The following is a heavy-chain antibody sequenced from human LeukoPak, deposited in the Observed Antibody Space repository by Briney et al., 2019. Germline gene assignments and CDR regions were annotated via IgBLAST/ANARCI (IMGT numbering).Heavy chain of an antibody. CDR3: ARSRIVGATAFDY. CDR2: IYSGGST. J-gene: IGHJ4*02. V-gene: IGHV3-66*02. D-gene: IGHD1-26*01. CDR1: GFTVSSKY. Sequence: PGGSLRLSCAASGFTVSSKYMSWVRQAPGKGLEWVSVIYSGGSTYYADSVKGRFTISRDNSKNTLYLQMNGLRAEDTAVYYCARSRIVGATAFDYWGQGTLVTVSS.